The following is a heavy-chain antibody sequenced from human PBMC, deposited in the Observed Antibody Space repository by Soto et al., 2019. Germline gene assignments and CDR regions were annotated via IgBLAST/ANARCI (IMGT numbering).Heavy chain of an antibody. D-gene: IGHD4-17*01. Sequence: EVQLVESGGGVVRPGGSLRLACAASGFSVDEYGMSWVRQVPGKGLEWVSGLHRNGKNTSYADSVGGRFAISRDDAKNLLYRQMDSLRAEDTAVYYCARDHRWGYQYGDYGDSWGQGTLVTVSS. V-gene: IGHV3-20*04. CDR3: ARDHRWGYQYGDYGDS. J-gene: IGHJ5*01. CDR2: LHRNGKNT. CDR1: GFSVDEYG.